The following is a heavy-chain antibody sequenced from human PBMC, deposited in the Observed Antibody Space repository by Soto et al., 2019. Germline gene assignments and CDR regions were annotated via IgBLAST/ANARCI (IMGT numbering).Heavy chain of an antibody. CDR3: ARESWLPNSFDY. CDR1: GGSFSGYY. D-gene: IGHD3-9*01. CDR2: INHSGST. J-gene: IGHJ4*02. V-gene: IGHV4-34*01. Sequence: QVQLQQWGAGLLKPSETLSLTCAVYGGSFSGYYWSWIRQPPGKGLEWIGEINHSGSTNYNPSLKRRVTISVDTSKNQFSLRLSSVTAADTAVYYCARESWLPNSFDYWGQGTLVTVSS.